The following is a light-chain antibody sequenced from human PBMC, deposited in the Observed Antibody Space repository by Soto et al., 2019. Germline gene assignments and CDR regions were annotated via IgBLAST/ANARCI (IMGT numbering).Light chain of an antibody. CDR1: QSVSSSY. Sequence: EIVLTQSTGTLSLSPGERATLSCRASQSVSSSYLAWYQQKPGQAPRLLIYGASSRATGIPDRFSGSGSGTDFTLTISSLEPEDFAVYYCQQYGSSPWTFGQGTKVEIK. CDR2: GAS. V-gene: IGKV3-20*01. J-gene: IGKJ1*01. CDR3: QQYGSSPWT.